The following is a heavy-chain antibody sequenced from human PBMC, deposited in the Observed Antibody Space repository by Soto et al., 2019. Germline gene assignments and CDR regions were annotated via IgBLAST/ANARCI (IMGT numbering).Heavy chain of an antibody. CDR3: ARDGGDGYNRRFDP. CDR1: GFTLSSYG. V-gene: IGHV3-30*03. Sequence: GGSLRLSCAASGFTLSSYGMHWVRQAPGKGLEWVAGTSYDESNRYYADSVKGRFTVSRDNSKNTLYLQMNSLRAEDTAVYYCARDGGDGYNRRFDPWGQGTLVTVSS. CDR2: TSYDESNR. D-gene: IGHD5-12*01. J-gene: IGHJ5*02.